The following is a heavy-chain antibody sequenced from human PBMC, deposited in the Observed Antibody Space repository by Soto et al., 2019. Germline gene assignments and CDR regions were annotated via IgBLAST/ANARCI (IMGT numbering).Heavy chain of an antibody. V-gene: IGHV3-23*01. D-gene: IGHD2-21*01. J-gene: IGHJ6*02. Sequence: LRLSCAASGFTFSTYAMSWVRQAPGRGLEWVSAISDSGGRTYYADSVQVRFTISRDNSKNTLFLQMSSLRAEDTAIYYCATRTYSGALXXXADVDVWGQGTTVTVSS. CDR3: ATRTYSGALXXXADVDV. CDR1: GFTFSTYA. CDR2: ISDSGGRT.